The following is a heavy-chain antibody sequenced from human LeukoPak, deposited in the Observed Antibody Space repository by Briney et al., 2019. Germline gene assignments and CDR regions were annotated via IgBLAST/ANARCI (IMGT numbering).Heavy chain of an antibody. D-gene: IGHD3-10*01. CDR3: ANRNYYLDY. V-gene: IGHV3-23*01. CDR1: GFSFSTYT. CDR2: ISARGDDS. J-gene: IGHJ4*02. Sequence: QTGGSLRLSCAASGFSFSTYTMAWVRQAPGQGLEWVSAISARGDDSWYADSGKGRFTISRDNSKNTLYLQMNNLRAEDTAIYYCANRNYYLDYWGQGTLVTVSS.